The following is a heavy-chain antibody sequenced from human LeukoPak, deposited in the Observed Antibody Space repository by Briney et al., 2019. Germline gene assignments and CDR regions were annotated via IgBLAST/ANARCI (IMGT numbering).Heavy chain of an antibody. CDR2: ISAYNGNT. D-gene: IGHD3-3*01. CDR1: GYTFTSYD. V-gene: IGHV1-18*01. Sequence: ASVKVSCKASGYTFTSYDISWGRQAPGQGLEGRGWISAYNGNTNYAQKLQGRVTMTTDTSTSTAYMELRSLRSDDTAVYYCARERMDYDFWSGYSILRPYYFDYWGQGTLVTVSS. CDR3: ARERMDYDFWSGYSILRPYYFDY. J-gene: IGHJ4*02.